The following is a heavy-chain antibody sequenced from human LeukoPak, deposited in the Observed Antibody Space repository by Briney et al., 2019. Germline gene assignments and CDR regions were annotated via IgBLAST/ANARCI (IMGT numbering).Heavy chain of an antibody. CDR2: ISAYNGNT. J-gene: IGHJ4*02. V-gene: IGHV1-18*01. Sequence: ASVKVSCMASGYTFTSYGISWVRQAPGQGLEWMGWISAYNGNTNYAQKLQGRVTMTTDTSTSTAYMELRSLRSDDTAVYYCARPYCSGGSCYFRVPYFDYWGQGTLVTVSS. CDR3: ARPYCSGGSCYFRVPYFDY. CDR1: GYTFTSYG. D-gene: IGHD2-15*01.